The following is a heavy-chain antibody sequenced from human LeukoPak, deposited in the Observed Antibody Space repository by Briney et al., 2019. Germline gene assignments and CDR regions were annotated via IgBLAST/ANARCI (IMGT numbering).Heavy chain of an antibody. J-gene: IGHJ6*03. Sequence: GGSLRLSCAASGFTFSSYEMNWVRQAPGKGLEWVSYISSSGSTIYYADSVKGRFTISRDNAKNSLYLQMNSLRAEDTAAYYCVRYAAEYYYYYMDVWGKGTTVTVSS. CDR1: GFTFSSYE. CDR2: ISSSGSTI. D-gene: IGHD6-13*01. CDR3: VRYAAEYYYYYMDV. V-gene: IGHV3-48*03.